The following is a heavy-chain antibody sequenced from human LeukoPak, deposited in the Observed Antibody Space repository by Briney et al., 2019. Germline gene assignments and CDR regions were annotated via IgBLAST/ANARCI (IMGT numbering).Heavy chain of an antibody. CDR2: RSIYNGNT. CDR1: GYNFINYG. D-gene: IGHD6-6*01. V-gene: IGHV1-18*01. CDR3: ARGGPFPSGSSSREYYLDY. Sequence: GASVKVSRKASGYNFINYGISWVRQAPGQGLEWMGWRSIYNGNTDYKLQGRVTMTTDTSTSTAYMEVRSLRSDDTAVYYCARGGPFPSGSSSREYYLDYWGQGTLVTVSS. J-gene: IGHJ4*02.